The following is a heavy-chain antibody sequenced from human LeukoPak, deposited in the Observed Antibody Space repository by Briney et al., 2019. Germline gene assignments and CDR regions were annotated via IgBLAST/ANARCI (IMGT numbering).Heavy chain of an antibody. V-gene: IGHV3-21*01. J-gene: IGHJ4*02. CDR2: ISSSSSYI. CDR3: ARDWNYGDYFDY. Sequence: GGSLRLSYAASGFTFSSYSMNWVRQAPGKGLEWVSSISSSSSYIYYADSVKGRFTISRDNAKNSLYLQMNSLRAEDTAVYYCARDWNYGDYFDYWGQGTLVTVSS. D-gene: IGHD1-7*01. CDR1: GFTFSSYS.